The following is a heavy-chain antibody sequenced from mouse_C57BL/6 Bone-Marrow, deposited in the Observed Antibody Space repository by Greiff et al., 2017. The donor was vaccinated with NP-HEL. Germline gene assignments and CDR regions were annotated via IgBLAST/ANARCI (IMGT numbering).Heavy chain of an antibody. D-gene: IGHD2-4*01. CDR3: ARPYYDYDGYYAMDY. J-gene: IGHJ4*01. CDR2: ISNGGGST. Sequence: EVMLVESGGGLVQPGGSLKLSCAASGFTFSDYYMYWVRQTPEKRLEWVAYISNGGGSTYYPDTVKGRFTISRDNAKNTLYLQMCRLKSEDTAMYYCARPYYDYDGYYAMDYWGQGTSVTVSS. CDR1: GFTFSDYY. V-gene: IGHV5-12*01.